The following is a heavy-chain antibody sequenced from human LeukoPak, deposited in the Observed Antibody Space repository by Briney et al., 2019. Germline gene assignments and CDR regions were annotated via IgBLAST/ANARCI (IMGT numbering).Heavy chain of an antibody. J-gene: IGHJ4*02. V-gene: IGHV3-30*18. CDR2: ISYDGSNK. Sequence: GGSLRLSCAASGFTFSSYGMHWVRQAPGKGLEWVAVISYDGSNKYYADSVKGRFTISRDNSKNTLYLQMNSLRAEDTAVYYCAKDLSTQEIPDYWGQGTLVTVSS. CDR1: GFTFSSYG. D-gene: IGHD5-24*01. CDR3: AKDLSTQEIPDY.